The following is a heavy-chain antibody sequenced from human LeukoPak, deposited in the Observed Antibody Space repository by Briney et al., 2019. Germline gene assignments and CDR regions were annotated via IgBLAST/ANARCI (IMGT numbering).Heavy chain of an antibody. Sequence: GGSLRLSCAASGFTFSSYEMNWVRQAPGKGLEWVSYISSSGSTIYYADSVKGRFTISRDNASNSLHLQMNSLRAEDTAVYYCASRLAYYFDYWGQGTLVTVSS. J-gene: IGHJ4*02. CDR3: ASRLAYYFDY. CDR2: ISSSGSTI. D-gene: IGHD6-25*01. V-gene: IGHV3-48*03. CDR1: GFTFSSYE.